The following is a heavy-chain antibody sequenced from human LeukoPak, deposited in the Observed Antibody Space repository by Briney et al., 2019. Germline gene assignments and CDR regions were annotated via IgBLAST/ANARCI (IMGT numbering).Heavy chain of an antibody. Sequence: GESLKISCKGSGYGFTSYWIGWVRQRPGKGLEWMGIIYPSDSDTRYSPSFRGQVTISADKSISTAYLQWSSLKASDTAMYYCASSPIVGDTGDPFDYWGQGNLVTVSS. CDR3: ASSPIVGDTGDPFDY. D-gene: IGHD1-26*01. V-gene: IGHV5-51*01. CDR1: GYGFTSYW. J-gene: IGHJ4*02. CDR2: IYPSDSDT.